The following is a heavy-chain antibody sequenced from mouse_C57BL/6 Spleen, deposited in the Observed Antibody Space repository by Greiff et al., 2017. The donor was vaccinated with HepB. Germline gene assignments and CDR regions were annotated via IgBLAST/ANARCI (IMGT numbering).Heavy chain of an antibody. CDR3: ERQENWDDAMDY. Sequence: EVQGVESGGGLVQPKGSLKLSCAASGFSFNTYAMNWVRQAPGKGLEWVARIRSKSNNYETYYADSVKDRFTIARDDSESMLYLQMNNLKTEDTAMYECERQENWDDAMDYWGQGTSVTVSS. CDR1: GFSFNTYA. D-gene: IGHD4-1*01. V-gene: IGHV10-1*01. J-gene: IGHJ4*01. CDR2: IRSKSNNYET.